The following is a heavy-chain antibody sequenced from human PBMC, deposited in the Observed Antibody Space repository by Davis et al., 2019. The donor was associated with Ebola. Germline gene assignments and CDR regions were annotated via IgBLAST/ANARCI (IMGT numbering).Heavy chain of an antibody. CDR2: INPNSGGT. D-gene: IGHD5-12*01. Sequence: AASVKVSCKASGYTFTGYYMHWVRQAPGQGLEWMGWINPNSGGTNYAQKFQGWVTMTRDTSISTAYMELSRLRSDDTAVYYCARYSGYDGGPKRGFDPWGQGTLVTVSS. CDR3: ARYSGYDGGPKRGFDP. CDR1: GYTFTGYY. J-gene: IGHJ5*02. V-gene: IGHV1-2*04.